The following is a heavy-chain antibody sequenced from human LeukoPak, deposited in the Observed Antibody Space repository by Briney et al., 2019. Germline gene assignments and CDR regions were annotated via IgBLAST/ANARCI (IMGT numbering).Heavy chain of an antibody. CDR3: ARDSLNYGGNSYFDY. Sequence: GGSLRLSCAASGFTFSSYGMHWVRQAPGKGLEWVAVISYDGSNKYYADSVRGRFTISRDNSKNTLYLQMNSLRAEDTAVYFCARDSLNYGGNSYFDYWGQGTLVTVSS. CDR2: ISYDGSNK. CDR1: GFTFSSYG. D-gene: IGHD4-23*01. V-gene: IGHV3-30*03. J-gene: IGHJ4*02.